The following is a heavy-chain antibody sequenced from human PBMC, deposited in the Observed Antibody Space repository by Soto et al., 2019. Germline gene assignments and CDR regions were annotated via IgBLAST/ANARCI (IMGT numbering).Heavy chain of an antibody. V-gene: IGHV3-15*07. CDR3: TTDIPTVTTDAEYFQH. D-gene: IGHD4-4*01. CDR2: IKSKTDGGTT. CDR1: GFTFSNAW. Sequence: GGSLRLSCAASGFTFSNAWMNWVRQAPGKGLEWVGRIKSKTDGGTTDYAAPVKGRFTISRDDSKNTLYLQMNSLKTEDTAVYYCTTDIPTVTTDAEYFQHWGQGTLVTVSS. J-gene: IGHJ1*01.